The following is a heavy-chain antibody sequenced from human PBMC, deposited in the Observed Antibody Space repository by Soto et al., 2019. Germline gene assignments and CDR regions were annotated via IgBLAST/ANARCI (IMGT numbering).Heavy chain of an antibody. CDR1: GYTFTSYA. V-gene: IGHV1-3*01. Sequence: ASVKVSCKASGYTFTSYAMHWVRQAPGQRLEWMGWINAGNGNTKYSQKFQGRVTITRDTSASTAYMELSSLRSEDTAVYYCARGLRYYILTGYSRVDVFDIWGQGTMDT. CDR3: ARGLRYYILTGYSRVDVFDI. D-gene: IGHD3-9*01. CDR2: INAGNGNT. J-gene: IGHJ3*02.